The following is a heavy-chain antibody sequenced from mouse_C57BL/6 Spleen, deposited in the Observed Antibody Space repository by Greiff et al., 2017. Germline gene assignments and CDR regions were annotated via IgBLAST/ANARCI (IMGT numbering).Heavy chain of an antibody. V-gene: IGHV1-39*01. CDR2: INPNYGTT. Sequence: VQLQQPGPELVKPGASVKISCKASGYSFTDYNMNWVKQSNGKSLEWIGVINPNYGTTSYNQKFKGKATLTVDQSSSTAYMQLNSLTSEDSAVYYGARCPFYYGNYGWYFDVWGTGTTVTVSS. D-gene: IGHD2-1*01. J-gene: IGHJ1*03. CDR3: ARCPFYYGNYGWYFDV. CDR1: GYSFTDYN.